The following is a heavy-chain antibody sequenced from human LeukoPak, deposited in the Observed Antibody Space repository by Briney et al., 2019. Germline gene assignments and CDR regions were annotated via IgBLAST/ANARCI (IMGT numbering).Heavy chain of an antibody. Sequence: GGSLRLSCAASGFTFSDYYMSWIRQAPGKGLEWVSYISFSGSTIYYADSVKGRFTISRDNSKNTLYLQMNSLRAEDTAVYYCAKTGDYYGSGSYGSDWGQGTLVTVSS. CDR2: ISFSGSTI. V-gene: IGHV3-11*01. D-gene: IGHD3-10*01. CDR1: GFTFSDYY. J-gene: IGHJ4*02. CDR3: AKTGDYYGSGSYGSD.